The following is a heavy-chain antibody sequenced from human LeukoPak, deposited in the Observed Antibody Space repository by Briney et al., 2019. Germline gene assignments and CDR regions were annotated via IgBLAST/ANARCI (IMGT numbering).Heavy chain of an antibody. D-gene: IGHD2-2*03. CDR3: ARGLEPMDIVVVPAATGPLDY. J-gene: IGHJ4*02. Sequence: SCKASGGTFSSYAMHWVRQAPGKGLEWVVVISYDGSNKYYADSVKGRFTISRDNSKNTLYLQMNSLRAEDTAVYYCARGLEPMDIVVVPAATGPLDYWGQGTLVTVSS. CDR1: GGTFSSYA. CDR2: ISYDGSNK. V-gene: IGHV3-30-3*01.